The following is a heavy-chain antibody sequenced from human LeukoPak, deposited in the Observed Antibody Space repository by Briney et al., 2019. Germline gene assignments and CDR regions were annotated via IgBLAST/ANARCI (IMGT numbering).Heavy chain of an antibody. CDR3: ARGGGYSYGYANYYYYYYMDV. CDR2: IYTSGST. CDR1: GGSISSYY. V-gene: IGHV4-4*07. Sequence: SETLSLTCTVSGGSISSYYWSWIRQPAGKGLEWIGRIYTSGSTNYNPSLKSRVTMSVDTSKNQFSLKLSSVTAADTAVYYCARGGGYSYGYANYYYYYYMDVWGKGTTVTISS. J-gene: IGHJ6*03. D-gene: IGHD5-18*01.